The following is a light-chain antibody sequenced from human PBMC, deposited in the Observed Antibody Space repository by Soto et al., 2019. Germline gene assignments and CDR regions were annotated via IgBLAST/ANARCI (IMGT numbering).Light chain of an antibody. CDR2: EVN. J-gene: IGLJ3*02. CDR1: SSDVGGYNY. CDR3: RSYTSSTTWV. Sequence: QSALTQPASVSGSPGQSITISCTGTSSDVGGYNYVSWYQHHPGKAPKLMIYEVNNRPSGVSDRFSASKSGNTASLTISGLQAEDEADYYCRSYTSSTTWVFGGGTKLTVL. V-gene: IGLV2-14*01.